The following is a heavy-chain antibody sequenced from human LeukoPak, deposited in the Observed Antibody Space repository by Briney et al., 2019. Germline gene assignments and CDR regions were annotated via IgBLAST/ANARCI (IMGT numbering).Heavy chain of an antibody. CDR1: GFTFSSYS. D-gene: IGHD3-22*01. CDR3: ARDLSLSVDYYDSSGYLLFQH. Sequence: GGSLRLSCAASGFTFSSYSMNWVRQAPGKGLEWVSSISSSSSYIYYAGSVKGRFTISRDNAKNSLYLQMNSLRAEDTAVYYCARDLSLSVDYYDSSGYLLFQHWGQGTLVTVSS. CDR2: ISSSSSYI. V-gene: IGHV3-21*01. J-gene: IGHJ1*01.